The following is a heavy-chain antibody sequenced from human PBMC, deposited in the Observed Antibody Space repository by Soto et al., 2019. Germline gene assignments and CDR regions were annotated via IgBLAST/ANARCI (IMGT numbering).Heavy chain of an antibody. J-gene: IGHJ5*02. CDR3: AHTLYYDILTGYFWFDP. V-gene: IGHV2-5*02. CDR1: GFSLSTSGVG. CDR2: IYWDDDK. D-gene: IGHD3-9*01. Sequence: QITLKESGPTLVKPTQTLTLTCTFSGFSLSTSGVGVGWIRQPPGKALEWLALIYWDDDKRYSPSLKSRLTITKDTSKNQVVLTMTNMDPVDTATYYCAHTLYYDILTGYFWFDPWGQGTLVTVSS.